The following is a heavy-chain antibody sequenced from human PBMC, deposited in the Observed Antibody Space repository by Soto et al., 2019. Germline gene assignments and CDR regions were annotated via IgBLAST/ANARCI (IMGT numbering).Heavy chain of an antibody. CDR2: IFYIGST. J-gene: IGHJ4*02. D-gene: IGHD3-16*02. Sequence: SETLSLTCTVSGGSISSSSYYWGWIRQPPGKGLEWIVIIFYIGSTYYNPSLKSRVTISVDTSKNQFSLKLSSLTAADTAVYYCVRLGELSEFDYWGQGTLVTVSS. V-gene: IGHV4-39*01. CDR3: VRLGELSEFDY. CDR1: GGSISSSSYY.